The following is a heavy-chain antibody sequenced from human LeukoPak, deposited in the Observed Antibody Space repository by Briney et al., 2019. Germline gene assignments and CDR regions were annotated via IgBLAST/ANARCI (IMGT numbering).Heavy chain of an antibody. CDR1: GGSINSY. Sequence: SETLSLTCIVSGGSINSYWSWIRQPAGKGLEWIGRISGSGTITYNPALQSRLTISIDTSKNQFSLKLMSVTAADTAVYYCARDFGTTGTTANWNRPAVGWFDPWGQGTLVTVSS. J-gene: IGHJ5*02. D-gene: IGHD1-1*01. CDR2: ISGSGTI. CDR3: ARDFGTTGTTANWNRPAVGWFDP. V-gene: IGHV4-4*07.